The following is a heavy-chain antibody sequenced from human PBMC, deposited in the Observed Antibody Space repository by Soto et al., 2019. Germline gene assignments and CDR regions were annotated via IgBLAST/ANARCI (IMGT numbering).Heavy chain of an antibody. CDR1: GYSFTTYW. CDR2: IDPTDSYT. CDR3: ARLTRAHDSSGSHTSDY. V-gene: IGHV5-10-1*01. Sequence: GESLKISCQASGYSFTTYWISWVRQMPGKGLECMGRIDPTDSYTDYGPSFEGHVTMSVDRSINTAYLEWSSLKASDSAMYYCARLTRAHDSSGSHTSDYWCLGPLVTVSS. J-gene: IGHJ4*02. D-gene: IGHD3-22*01.